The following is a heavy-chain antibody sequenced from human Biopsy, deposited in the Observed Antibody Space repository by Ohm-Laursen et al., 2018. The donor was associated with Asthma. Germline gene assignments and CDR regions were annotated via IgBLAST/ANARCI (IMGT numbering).Heavy chain of an antibody. Sequence: SLRLPCTASGFAFNNSSMTWVRQAPGKGLEWVSSISASGVRTFYADSVKGRFTVSRDSSGNTLYLQLSTLRVEDTAVYFCAKITTDRQKANNWFDPWGQGTLVTVSS. CDR1: GFAFNNSS. J-gene: IGHJ5*02. D-gene: IGHD3-22*01. CDR3: AKITTDRQKANNWFDP. V-gene: IGHV3-23*01. CDR2: ISASGVRT.